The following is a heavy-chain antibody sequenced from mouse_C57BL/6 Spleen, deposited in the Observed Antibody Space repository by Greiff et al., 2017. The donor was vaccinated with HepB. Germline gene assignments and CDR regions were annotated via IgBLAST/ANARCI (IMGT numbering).Heavy chain of an antibody. D-gene: IGHD1-1*01. CDR1: GYTFTDYY. CDR2: IYPGSGNT. J-gene: IGHJ2*01. CDR3: ARSGFITKYYFDY. Sequence: QVQLQQSGAELVRPGASVKLSCKASGYTFTDYYINWVKQRPGQGLEWIARIYPGSGNTYYNEKFKGKATLTAEKSSSTAYMQLSSLTSEDSAVYFCARSGFITKYYFDYWGQGTTLTVSS. V-gene: IGHV1-76*01.